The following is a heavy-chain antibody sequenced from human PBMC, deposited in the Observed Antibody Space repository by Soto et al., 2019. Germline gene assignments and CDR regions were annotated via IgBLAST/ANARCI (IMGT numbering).Heavy chain of an antibody. CDR1: GFTFTTYW. D-gene: IGHD3-10*01. CDR3: ARAPTVGSYYYMDV. V-gene: IGHV3-74*01. J-gene: IGHJ6*03. Sequence: HPGGSLRLSCAASGFTFTTYWMHWVRQAPGKGLVWVSRINSDGSSTNYADSVKGRFTVSRDNAKNTLYLQMNSLRAEDTAVYYCARAPTVGSYYYMDVWGKGTTVTVSS. CDR2: INSDGSST.